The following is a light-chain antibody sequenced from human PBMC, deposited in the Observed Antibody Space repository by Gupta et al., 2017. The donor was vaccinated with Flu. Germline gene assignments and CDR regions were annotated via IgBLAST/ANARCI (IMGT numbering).Light chain of an antibody. V-gene: IGLV1-36*01. CDR1: SSNIGNNA. CDR3: ATWDDSLNVYV. Sequence: QSVLTQPPSVSEAPRQTVTISCSGSSSNIGNNAVNWYQQFPGKAPKLLIYYDDLLPSGFSDRFSGYKSGTSAYLDISGLQSEDEAEYYCATWDDSLNVYVFGTGTKVTVL. CDR2: YDD. J-gene: IGLJ1*01.